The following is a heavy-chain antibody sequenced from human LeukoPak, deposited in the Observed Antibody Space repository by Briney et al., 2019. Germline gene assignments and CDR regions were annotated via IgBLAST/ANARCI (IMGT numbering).Heavy chain of an antibody. V-gene: IGHV3-30*03. CDR1: GFTFNNYG. D-gene: IGHD5-18*01. J-gene: IGHJ4*02. Sequence: PGGSLRLSCAASGFTFNNYGMHWVRQAPGKGLEWVAVVSNDGVHKYYSDSVKGRFTISRDNSENTLSLQMNSLRAEDTAVYYCARDRLMGYSYVDYWGQGTLVTVSS. CDR3: ARDRLMGYSYVDY. CDR2: VSNDGVHK.